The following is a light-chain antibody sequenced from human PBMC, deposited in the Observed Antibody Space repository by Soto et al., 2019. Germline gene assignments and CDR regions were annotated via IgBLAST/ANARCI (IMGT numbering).Light chain of an antibody. CDR3: GTWDSSLSAYV. CDR2: DSN. J-gene: IGLJ1*01. V-gene: IGLV1-51*01. CDR1: GSNIGNNY. Sequence: QSVLTQPPSVSAAPGQKVTISCSGSGSNIGNNYVSWYQQLPGTAPKLLIYDSNKRPSGIPDRFSGSKSGTSATLGITGLQTGDEADYYCGTWDSSLSAYVFGTGTKVTV.